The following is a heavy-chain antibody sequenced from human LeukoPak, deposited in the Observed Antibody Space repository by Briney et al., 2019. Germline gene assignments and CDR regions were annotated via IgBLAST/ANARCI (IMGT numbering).Heavy chain of an antibody. D-gene: IGHD2-2*02. CDR1: GYSFPNYW. J-gene: IGHJ5*02. V-gene: IGHV5-51*01. CDR2: IYPGDPHT. Sequence: GESLKISCKGSGYSFPNYWIGWVRQMPGKGLDWMGIIYPGDPHTRYSPSFQDQVTISVDKSISTAYLQWSSLKASDTAMYYCARGPYAYTSSATLGSYNWFDPWGQGSLVTVSS. CDR3: ARGPYAYTSSATLGSYNWFDP.